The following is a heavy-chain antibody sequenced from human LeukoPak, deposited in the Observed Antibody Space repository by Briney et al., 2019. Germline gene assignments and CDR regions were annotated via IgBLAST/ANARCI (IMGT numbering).Heavy chain of an antibody. CDR2: INHSGGT. J-gene: IGHJ4*02. Sequence: PSETLSLTCAVYGGSFSGYYWSWIRQPPGKGLEWIGEINHSGGTNYNPSLKSRVTISVDTSKNQLSLKLTSVTAADTALYYCARRGNTLVGGLIMNERDYYFDYWGQGTLVPVSS. D-gene: IGHD3-10*01. V-gene: IGHV4-34*01. CDR1: GGSFSGYY. CDR3: ARRGNTLVGGLIMNERDYYFDY.